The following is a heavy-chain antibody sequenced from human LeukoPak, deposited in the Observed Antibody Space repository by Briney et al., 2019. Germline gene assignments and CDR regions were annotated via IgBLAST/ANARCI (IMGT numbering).Heavy chain of an antibody. CDR2: IYYSGST. Sequence: PSETLSLTCTVSGGSISSYYWSWIRQPPGKGLEWIGYIYYSGSTNYNPSLKSRVTISVDTSKNQFSLKLSSVTAADTAVYYCARVRFGESPYYYYYMDVWGKGTTVTISS. D-gene: IGHD3-10*01. V-gene: IGHV4-59*01. J-gene: IGHJ6*03. CDR1: GGSISSYY. CDR3: ARVRFGESPYYYYYMDV.